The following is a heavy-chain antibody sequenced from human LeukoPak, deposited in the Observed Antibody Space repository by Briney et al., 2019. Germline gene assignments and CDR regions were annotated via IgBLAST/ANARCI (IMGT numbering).Heavy chain of an antibody. CDR1: GYTFIGYY. Sequence: GASVKVSCKASGYTFIGYYMHWVRQAPGQGLEWMGWINPNSGGKNYAQKFQGRVTMTRDTSISTAYMELSRLRSDDTAVYYCARGYFGDYVLNWGQGTLITVSS. J-gene: IGHJ4*02. CDR3: ARGYFGDYVLN. V-gene: IGHV1-2*02. CDR2: INPNSGGK. D-gene: IGHD4-17*01.